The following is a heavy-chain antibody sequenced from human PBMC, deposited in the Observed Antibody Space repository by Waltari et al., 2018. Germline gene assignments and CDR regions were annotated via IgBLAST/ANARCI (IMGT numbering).Heavy chain of an antibody. J-gene: IGHJ4*02. CDR1: GFTFDAYA. Sequence: EVQLVESGGGLVQPGRSLRLSCAASGFTFDAYAMHWVRQAPGKGLEWVSGISWNSGSIGYADSVKGRFTISRDNAKNSLYLQMNSLRAEDTALYYCATTARTTMVRGVPLDYWGQGTLVTVSS. D-gene: IGHD3-10*01. CDR2: ISWNSGSI. V-gene: IGHV3-9*01. CDR3: ATTARTTMVRGVPLDY.